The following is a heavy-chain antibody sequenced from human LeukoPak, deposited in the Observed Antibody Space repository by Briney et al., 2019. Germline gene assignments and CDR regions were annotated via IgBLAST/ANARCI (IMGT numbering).Heavy chain of an antibody. J-gene: IGHJ5*02. CDR2: ISYSGST. CDR1: GDSISNYY. Sequence: SETLSLTCTVSGDSISNYYWNWIRQPPGKGLEWIGYISYSGSTNYNPSLKSRVTISVDTSKNQFSLKLRSVTAADTAVYYCARGGSLLWFGEFWRVWFDPWGQGTLVTVSS. CDR3: ARGGSLLWFGEFWRVWFDP. V-gene: IGHV4-59*01. D-gene: IGHD3-10*01.